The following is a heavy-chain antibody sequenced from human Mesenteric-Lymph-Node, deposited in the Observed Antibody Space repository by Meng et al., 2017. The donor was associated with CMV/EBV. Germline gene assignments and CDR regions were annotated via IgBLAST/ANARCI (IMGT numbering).Heavy chain of an antibody. J-gene: IGHJ6*02. CDR1: GFTFSTFD. D-gene: IGHD2-2*01. CDR3: ARDALVYCSSTSCHPPAYYYYYGMDV. Sequence: GGSLRLSCAASGFTFSTFDMNWVRQAPGRGLEWVSGISGFGATTNYADSVKGRFTISRDNSKNILYLEMNSLRAEDTAVYYCARDALVYCSSTSCHPPAYYYYYGMDVWGQGTTVTGSS. CDR2: ISGFGATT. V-gene: IGHV3-23*01.